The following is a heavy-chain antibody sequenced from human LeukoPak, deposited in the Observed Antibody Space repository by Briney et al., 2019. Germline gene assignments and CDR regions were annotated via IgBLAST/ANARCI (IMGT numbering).Heavy chain of an antibody. CDR2: INSDGSST. Sequence: GGSLRLSCAASGFTFSSHWMHWVRHAPGEGLVWVSRINSDGSSTSYADSVKGRFTISRDNAKNTLYLQMNSLRAEDTAVYYCARALGDGSSPDYYYYYGMDVWGQGTTVTVSS. CDR3: ARALGDGSSPDYYYYYGMDV. V-gene: IGHV3-74*01. D-gene: IGHD6-13*01. CDR1: GFTFSSHW. J-gene: IGHJ6*02.